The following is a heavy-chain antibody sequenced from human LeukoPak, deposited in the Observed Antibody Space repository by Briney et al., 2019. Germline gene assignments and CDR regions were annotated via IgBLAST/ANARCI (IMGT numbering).Heavy chain of an antibody. CDR2: ISYDGGNK. CDR3: AKDFAGAVADL. V-gene: IGHV3-30*18. J-gene: IGHJ4*02. D-gene: IGHD6-19*01. Sequence: GGSLRLYCAASGFTFSSYGMHWVRQAPGKGLEWVAVISYDGGNKYYADSVKGRFTISRDNSKNTLYLQMNSLRAEDTAVSYCAKDFAGAVADLWGQGTLVTVSS. CDR1: GFTFSSYG.